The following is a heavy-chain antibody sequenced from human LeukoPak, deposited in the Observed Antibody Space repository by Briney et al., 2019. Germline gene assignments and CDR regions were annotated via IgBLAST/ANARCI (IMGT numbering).Heavy chain of an antibody. CDR3: ASSGSYRFDY. J-gene: IGHJ4*02. CDR1: GFTFSSDA. CDR2: ISGSGGGT. Sequence: GGSLRLSCAASGFTFSSDAMNWVRQAPGKGLEWVSAISGSGGGTYYADSVKGRFTISRDNAKNSLYLQMNSLRDEDTAVYYCASSGSYRFDYWGQGTLVTVSS. D-gene: IGHD1-26*01. V-gene: IGHV3-23*01.